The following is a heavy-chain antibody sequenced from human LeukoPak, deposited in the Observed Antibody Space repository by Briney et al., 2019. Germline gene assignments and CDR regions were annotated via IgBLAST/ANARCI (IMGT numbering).Heavy chain of an antibody. CDR1: GFTFSSYA. D-gene: IGHD4/OR15-4a*01. V-gene: IGHV3-23*01. CDR2: ISGNGYST. CDR3: AKDGALATYFDN. J-gene: IGHJ4*02. Sequence: PGGSLRLSCAASGFTFSSYAMYWVRQAPGKGLEWVSVISGNGYSTYYADSVKGRFTISRDNSKNTLYLQMDSLRPEDTAVYFCAKDGALATYFDNWGQGILVTVSS.